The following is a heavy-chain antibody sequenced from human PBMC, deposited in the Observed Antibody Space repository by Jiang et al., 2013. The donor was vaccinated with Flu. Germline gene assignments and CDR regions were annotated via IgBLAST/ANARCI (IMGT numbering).Heavy chain of an antibody. D-gene: IGHD1-1*01. Sequence: GAEVKKPGSSVKVSCKASGGTFSSYAISWVRQAPGQGLEWMGRIIPILGIANYAQKFQGRVTITADKSTSTAYMELSSLRSEDTAVYYCASLENDYYFDYWGQGTLVTVSS. CDR3: ASLENDYYFDY. CDR1: GGTFSSYA. V-gene: IGHV1-69*04. J-gene: IGHJ4*02. CDR2: IIPILGIA.